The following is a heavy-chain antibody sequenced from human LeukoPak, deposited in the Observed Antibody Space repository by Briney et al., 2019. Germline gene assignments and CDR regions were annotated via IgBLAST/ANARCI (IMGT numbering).Heavy chain of an antibody. CDR2: ISAYNGNT. J-gene: IGHJ6*02. CDR1: GYTFTSYG. V-gene: IGHV1-18*01. Sequence: GASVKVSCKASGYTFTSYGISWVRQAPGQGLEWMGWISAYNGNTNYAQKLQGRVTMTTDTSTSTAYMELRSLRSDDTAVYYCARDGEVVVVVAATQYYYYGMDVWGQGTTVTVSS. CDR3: ARDGEVVVVVAATQYYYYGMDV. D-gene: IGHD2-15*01.